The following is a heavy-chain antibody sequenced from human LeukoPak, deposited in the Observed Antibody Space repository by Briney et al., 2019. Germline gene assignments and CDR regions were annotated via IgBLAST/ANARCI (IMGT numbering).Heavy chain of an antibody. Sequence: ASVKVSCKASGGNFSSYAITWVRQAPGQGLEWMGGIIPIFGTANYAQKFQGRVTITADESTSTAYMELSSLRSEDTAVYYCARDDVEYSSSWEPFDYWGQGTLVTVSS. CDR2: IIPIFGTA. J-gene: IGHJ4*02. CDR1: GGNFSSYA. CDR3: ARDDVEYSSSWEPFDY. D-gene: IGHD6-13*01. V-gene: IGHV1-69*13.